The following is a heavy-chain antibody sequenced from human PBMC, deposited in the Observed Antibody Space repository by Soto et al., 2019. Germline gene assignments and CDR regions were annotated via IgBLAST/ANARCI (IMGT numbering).Heavy chain of an antibody. Sequence: QVQLQESGPGLVKPSQTLSLTCTVSGASISSGGYYWGWIRQHPGKGLVWIGFIYYIGTSYYNPSLECRMSLSVDPSKNHFSLNLTSVTAADTAVYYCARVLRDVLSDRYYWYFDLWGRGTLVTVSS. J-gene: IGHJ2*01. CDR1: GASISSGGYY. V-gene: IGHV4-31*03. CDR3: ARVLRDVLSDRYYWYFDL. CDR2: IYYIGTS. D-gene: IGHD3-16*02.